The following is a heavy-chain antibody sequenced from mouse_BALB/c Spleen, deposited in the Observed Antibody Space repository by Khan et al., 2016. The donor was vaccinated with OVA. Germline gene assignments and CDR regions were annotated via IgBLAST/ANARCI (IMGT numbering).Heavy chain of an antibody. J-gene: IGHJ3*01. V-gene: IGHV5-6-5*01. CDR2: ISSDDST. Sequence: EVELVESGGGLVKPGGSLKLSCAASGFTFSNYAMSWVRQSPEKRLEWVASISSDDSTYYPDSVKGRVTISRDNARNILYLQMSSLRSEDTAMYYCARDYWFAYWGQGTLVTVSA. CDR1: GFTFSNYA. CDR3: ARDYWFAY.